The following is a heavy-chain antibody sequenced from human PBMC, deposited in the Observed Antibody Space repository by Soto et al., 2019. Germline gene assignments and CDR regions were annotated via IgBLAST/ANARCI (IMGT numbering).Heavy chain of an antibody. J-gene: IGHJ4*02. CDR2: ISSSSSYI. V-gene: IGHV3-21*01. CDR3: ARGHLAADPTHVDY. CDR1: GFTFSSYS. Sequence: GGSLRLSCAASGFTFSSYSMNWVRQAPGKGLEWVSSISSSSSYIYYADSVKGRFTISRDNAKNSLYLQMNSLRAEDTAVYYCARGHLAADPTHVDYWGQGTRVTVSS. D-gene: IGHD6-13*01.